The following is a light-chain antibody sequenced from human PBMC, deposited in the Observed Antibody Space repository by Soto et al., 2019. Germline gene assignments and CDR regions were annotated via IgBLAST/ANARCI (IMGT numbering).Light chain of an antibody. J-gene: IGLJ3*02. CDR2: GNI. CDR3: QSYDSSLSAWV. Sequence: QCVLTQPPSVSGAPGQTITISCTGSRSNIGGGDDVHWYQQLPGTAPQLLVYGNINRPSRVPDRFSGSKSDTSASLAITGLQAEDEADYYCQSYDSSLSAWVFGGGTKVTVL. CDR1: RSNIGGGDD. V-gene: IGLV1-40*01.